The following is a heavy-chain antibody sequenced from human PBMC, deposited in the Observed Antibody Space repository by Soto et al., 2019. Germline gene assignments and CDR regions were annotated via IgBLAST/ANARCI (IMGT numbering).Heavy chain of an antibody. CDR3: ARESFYDSGGFHGFDY. CDR2: IYYSGST. V-gene: IGHV4-59*01. CDR1: GGSISSYY. D-gene: IGHD3-22*01. J-gene: IGHJ4*02. Sequence: SETLSLTCTVSGGSISSYYWSWIRQPPGKGLEWIGYIYYSGSTNYNPSLKSRVTISVNTSKNQFSLKLSSVTAADTAVYYCARESFYDSGGFHGFDYWGQGTLVTVSS.